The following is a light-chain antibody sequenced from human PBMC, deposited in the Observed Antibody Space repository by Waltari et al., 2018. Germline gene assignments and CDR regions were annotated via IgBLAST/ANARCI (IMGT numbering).Light chain of an antibody. CDR2: CAS. Sequence: DIVMTQSPDSLAVSLGERATINCRSSQSVLYTSDNDNYLAWYQQKTGQPPKLLISCASTRASGVPDRFSGSGSGTDFTLTISSLQAADVAVYYCQQYYTTPLTFGQGTRVEI. J-gene: IGKJ1*01. V-gene: IGKV4-1*01. CDR3: QQYYTTPLT. CDR1: QSVLYTSDNDNY.